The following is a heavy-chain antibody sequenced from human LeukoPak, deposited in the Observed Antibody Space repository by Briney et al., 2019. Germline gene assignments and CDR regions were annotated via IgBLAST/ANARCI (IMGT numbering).Heavy chain of an antibody. Sequence: SETLSLTCAVYGGSFSGYYWSWIRQPPGKGLEWIGEINHSGSTNYNPSLKSRVTISVDTSKNQFSLKLSSVTAAGTAVYDCASHGGGRGGHPKYFDYWGQGTLVTVSS. J-gene: IGHJ4*02. CDR3: ASHGGGRGGHPKYFDY. CDR2: INHSGST. D-gene: IGHD3-10*01. V-gene: IGHV4-34*01. CDR1: GGSFSGYY.